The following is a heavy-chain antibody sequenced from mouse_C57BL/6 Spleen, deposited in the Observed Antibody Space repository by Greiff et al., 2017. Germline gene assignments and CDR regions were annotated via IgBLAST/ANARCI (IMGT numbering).Heavy chain of an antibody. CDR1: GYAFSSSW. Sequence: SGPELVKPGASVKISCKASGYAFSSSWMNWVKQRPGKGLEWIGRIYPGDGDTNYNGKFKGKATLTADKSSSTAYMQLSSLTSEDSAVYFCARKDYGDPTDYFDYWGQGTTLTVSS. V-gene: IGHV1-82*01. CDR2: IYPGDGDT. CDR3: ARKDYGDPTDYFDY. D-gene: IGHD2-13*01. J-gene: IGHJ2*01.